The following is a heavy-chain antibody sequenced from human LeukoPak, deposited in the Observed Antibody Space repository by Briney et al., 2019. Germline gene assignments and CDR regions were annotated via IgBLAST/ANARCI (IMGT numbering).Heavy chain of an antibody. CDR3: ARRWLQLPFDY. CDR1: GGSFSGYY. V-gene: IGHV4-34*01. D-gene: IGHD5-24*01. Sequence: SETLSLTCAVYGGSFSGYYWSWIRQPPGKGLEWIGEINHSGSTNYNPSLKGRVTISVDTSKNQFSLKLSSVTAADTAVYYCARRWLQLPFDYWGQGTLVTVSS. CDR2: INHSGST. J-gene: IGHJ4*02.